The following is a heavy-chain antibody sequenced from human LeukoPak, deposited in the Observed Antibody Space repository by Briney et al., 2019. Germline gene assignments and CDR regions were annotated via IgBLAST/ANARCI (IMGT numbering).Heavy chain of an antibody. CDR3: ARFPVRGYTYGSLIHHMDV. D-gene: IGHD5-18*01. J-gene: IGHJ6*02. CDR1: GYTFTGYY. CDR2: INPNSGGT. V-gene: IGHV1-2*02. Sequence: ASVKVSCKGSGYTFTGYYMHWVRQAPGQGLEWMGWINPNSGGTNYAQKFQGRVTMTRDTSISTAYMELSRLRSDDTAVYYCARFPVRGYTYGSLIHHMDVWGQGTTVTVSS.